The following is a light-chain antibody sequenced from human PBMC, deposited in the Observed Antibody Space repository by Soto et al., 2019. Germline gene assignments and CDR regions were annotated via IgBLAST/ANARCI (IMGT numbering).Light chain of an antibody. CDR1: QDISTY. CDR2: AVY. J-gene: IGKJ1*01. Sequence: DIQLTQSPSFLSASVGDRVTITCRASQDISTYLAWYRHKPKRAPELLIYAVYSLQTGVPARFSGSRSGTDFTLTISSLQPEDFATYYCQQLKSYPSTFGQGTKVEIK. V-gene: IGKV1-9*01. CDR3: QQLKSYPST.